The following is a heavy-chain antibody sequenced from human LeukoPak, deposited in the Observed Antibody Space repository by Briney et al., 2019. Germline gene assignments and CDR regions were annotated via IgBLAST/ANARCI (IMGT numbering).Heavy chain of an antibody. J-gene: IGHJ3*02. V-gene: IGHV3-23*01. CDR2: ISGSGGST. Sequence: GGSLRLSCAASGFTFSSYAMSWVRQAPGKGLEWVSAISGSGGSTYYADSVKGRFTISRDNSKNTLYLQMNSLRAEDTAVYYCAKMADDFWSGYGAFDIWGQGAMVTVSS. CDR3: AKMADDFWSGYGAFDI. D-gene: IGHD3-3*01. CDR1: GFTFSSYA.